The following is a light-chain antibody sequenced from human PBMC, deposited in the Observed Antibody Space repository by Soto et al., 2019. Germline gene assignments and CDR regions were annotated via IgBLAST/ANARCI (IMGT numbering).Light chain of an antibody. CDR3: QKYSSVPV. CDR1: QGIRTF. CDR2: AAS. Sequence: DIQMTQSPTSLSASVGDRVTITCRASQGIRTFVAWYQQKPGKAPKLLIYAASTLQSGVTSRFSGSGSGTDFTLTINRLQPEDVATYSCQKYSSVPVFGPGTKVEIK. J-gene: IGKJ3*01. V-gene: IGKV1-27*01.